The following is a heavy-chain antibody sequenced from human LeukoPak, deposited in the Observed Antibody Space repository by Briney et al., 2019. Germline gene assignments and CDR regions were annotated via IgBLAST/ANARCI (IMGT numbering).Heavy chain of an antibody. Sequence: SETLSLTCTVSGGSISSSSYYWGWIRQPPGKGLEWIGSIYYSGSTYYNPSPKSRVTISVDTSKNQFYLKLSSVTAADTAVYYCASRHSGWYLGDAFDIWGQGTMVTVSS. J-gene: IGHJ3*02. V-gene: IGHV4-39*01. CDR2: IYYSGST. CDR1: GGSISSSSYY. CDR3: ASRHSGWYLGDAFDI. D-gene: IGHD6-19*01.